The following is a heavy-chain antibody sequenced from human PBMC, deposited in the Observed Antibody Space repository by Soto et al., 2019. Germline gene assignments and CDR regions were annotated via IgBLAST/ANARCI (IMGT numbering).Heavy chain of an antibody. CDR2: IYYSGST. CDR3: ARDAGMTTVTYYFDY. V-gene: IGHV4-59*01. Sequence: PSETLSLTCTVSGGSISSYYWSWIRQPPGKGLEWIGYIYYSGSTNYNPSLKSRVTISVDTSKNQFSLKLSSVTAADTAVYYCARDAGMTTVTYYFDYWGQGTLVTVSS. CDR1: GGSISSYY. J-gene: IGHJ4*02. D-gene: IGHD4-17*01.